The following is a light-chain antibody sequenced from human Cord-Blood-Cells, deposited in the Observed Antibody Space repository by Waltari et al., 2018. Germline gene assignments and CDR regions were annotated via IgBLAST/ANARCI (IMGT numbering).Light chain of an antibody. CDR3: QQYNSYPALT. CDR2: KAS. J-gene: IGKJ4*01. CDR1: QSISSW. Sequence: DIQMTQSPSTLSASVGDRVTLTCRASQSISSWLAWYQQKPGKAPKLLIYKASSLESGVPSRFSGSGSGTEFTLTISSLQPDDFATYYCQQYNSYPALTFGGGTKVEIK. V-gene: IGKV1-5*03.